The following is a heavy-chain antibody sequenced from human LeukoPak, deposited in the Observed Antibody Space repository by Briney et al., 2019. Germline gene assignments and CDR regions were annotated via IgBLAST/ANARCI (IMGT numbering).Heavy chain of an antibody. CDR2: INHSGGT. J-gene: IGHJ5*02. D-gene: IGHD5-18*01. Sequence: PSETLSLTCAVYGGSFSGYYWSWIRQPPGKGLEWIGEINHSGGTNYNPSLKSRVTISVDTSKNQFSLKLSSVTAADTAVYYCARARRGYSYGSSIFDPWGQGTLVTVSS. CDR1: GGSFSGYY. V-gene: IGHV4-34*01. CDR3: ARARRGYSYGSSIFDP.